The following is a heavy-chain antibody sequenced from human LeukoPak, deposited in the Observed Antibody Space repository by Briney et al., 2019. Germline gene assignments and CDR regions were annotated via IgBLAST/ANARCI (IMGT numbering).Heavy chain of an antibody. CDR3: ARFATVVVTAIRKQDAFDI. D-gene: IGHD2-21*02. J-gene: IGHJ3*02. CDR1: GFSFSNAW. Sequence: HPGGSLRLSCTASGFSFSNAWVSWVRQAPGKGLEWVSVIYSGGSTYYADSVKGRFTISRDNSKNTLYLQMNSLRAEDTAVYYCARFATVVVTAIRKQDAFDIWGQGTMVTVSS. V-gene: IGHV3-66*01. CDR2: IYSGGST.